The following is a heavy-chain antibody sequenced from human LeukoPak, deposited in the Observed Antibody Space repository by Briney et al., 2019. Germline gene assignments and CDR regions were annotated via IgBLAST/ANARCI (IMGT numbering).Heavy chain of an antibody. Sequence: SATLSLTCAVYGGSFSGYYWSWIRQPPGKGLEWIGEINHSGSTNYNPSLKSRVTISVDTSKNQFSLKLSSVTAADTAVYYCARKQWLLDYWGQGTLVTVSS. V-gene: IGHV4-34*01. D-gene: IGHD6-19*01. CDR2: INHSGST. CDR3: ARKQWLLDY. J-gene: IGHJ4*02. CDR1: GGSFSGYY.